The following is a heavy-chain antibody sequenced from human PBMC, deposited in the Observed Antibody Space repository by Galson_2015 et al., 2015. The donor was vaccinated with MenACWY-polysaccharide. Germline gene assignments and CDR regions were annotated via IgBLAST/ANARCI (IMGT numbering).Heavy chain of an antibody. CDR1: GFTFSSYW. D-gene: IGHD6-19*01. V-gene: IGHV3-74*01. Sequence: SLRLSCAAPGFTFSSYWMHWVRHVPGKGLMWVSRIKGYGSSIIYADSVKGRFTISRDNTKNTVWLQMNSLRVEDTAVYYCARDPVDGSGHFDYWGQGTLVTVSS. CDR2: IKGYGSSI. CDR3: ARDPVDGSGHFDY. J-gene: IGHJ4*02.